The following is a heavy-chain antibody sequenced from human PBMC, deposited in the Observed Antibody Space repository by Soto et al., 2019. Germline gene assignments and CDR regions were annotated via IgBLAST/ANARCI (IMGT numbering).Heavy chain of an antibody. J-gene: IGHJ4*02. V-gene: IGHV3-15*01. CDR2: IKSKTDGGTT. Sequence: GGSLRLSCAASGFTFSNAWMSWVRQAPGKGLEWVGRIKSKTDGGTTDYAAPVKGRFTISRDDSKNTLYLQMNSLKTEDTAVYYCTTVLWFGELDYFDYWGQGTLVTVSS. CDR3: TTVLWFGELDYFDY. CDR1: GFTFSNAW. D-gene: IGHD3-10*01.